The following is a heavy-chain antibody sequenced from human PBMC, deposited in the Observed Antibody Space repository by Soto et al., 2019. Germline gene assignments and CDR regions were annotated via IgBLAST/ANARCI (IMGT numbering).Heavy chain of an antibody. Sequence: EVQLLESGGGLVQPGGSLRLSCAVSGFIFSNYPMSWVRQAPGKGLEWVSSVSPSGSNTYYGDSVKGRFTMSRDNSENRLHLQMNSLRAEDTAVYFCVRRDSSGWYSLDYWGQGTLVTVSS. CDR2: VSPSGSNT. J-gene: IGHJ4*02. D-gene: IGHD6-19*01. V-gene: IGHV3-23*01. CDR1: GFIFSNYP. CDR3: VRRDSSGWYSLDY.